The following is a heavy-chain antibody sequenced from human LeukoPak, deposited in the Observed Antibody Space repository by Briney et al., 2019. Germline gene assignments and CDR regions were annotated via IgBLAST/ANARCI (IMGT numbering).Heavy chain of an antibody. D-gene: IGHD6-19*01. CDR2: IIPILGIA. J-gene: IGHJ6*02. V-gene: IGHV1-69*04. CDR1: GGTFSSYA. Sequence: ASVKVSCKASGGTFSSYAISWVRQAPGQGLEWMGRIIPILGIANYAQKFQGRVTITADKSTSTAYMELSSLRSEDTAVYYCARARQWLAHYYYYGMDVWGQGTTVTVSS. CDR3: ARARQWLAHYYYYGMDV.